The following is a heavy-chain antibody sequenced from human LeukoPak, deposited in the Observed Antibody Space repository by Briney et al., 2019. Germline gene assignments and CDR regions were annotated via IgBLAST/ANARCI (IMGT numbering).Heavy chain of an antibody. CDR3: ARTPSLYDFWSGTQEMINWFDP. CDR2: IYYSGGT. Sequence: PSQTLSLTCTVSGGSISSGDYYWSWIRQPPGKGLERIGYIYYSGGTYYNPSLKSRVTISVDTSKNQFSLKLSSVTAADTAVYYRARTPSLYDFWSGTQEMINWFDPWGQGTLVTVSS. V-gene: IGHV4-30-4*01. CDR1: GGSISSGDYY. J-gene: IGHJ5*02. D-gene: IGHD3-3*01.